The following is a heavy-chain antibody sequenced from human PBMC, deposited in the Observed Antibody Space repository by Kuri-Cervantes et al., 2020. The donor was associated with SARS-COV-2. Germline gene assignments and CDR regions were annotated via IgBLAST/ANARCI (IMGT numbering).Heavy chain of an antibody. V-gene: IGHV1-18*01. J-gene: IGHJ4*02. Sequence: ASVKVSCKASGYTFTSYGISWVRQAPGQGLEWMGWISAYNGNTNYAQKLQGRVTMTTDTSTSTAYLELRSLRSGDTAVYYCATDRGLVGATTFGLDYWGQGTLVTVSS. CDR3: ATDRGLVGATTFGLDY. CDR1: GYTFTSYG. CDR2: ISAYNGNT. D-gene: IGHD1-26*01.